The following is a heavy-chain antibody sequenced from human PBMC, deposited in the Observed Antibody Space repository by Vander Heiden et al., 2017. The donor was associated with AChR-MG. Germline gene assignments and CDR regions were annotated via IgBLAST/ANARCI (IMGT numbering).Heavy chain of an antibody. CDR2: IYTRGST. J-gene: IGHJ4*02. V-gene: IGHV4-4*07. CDR1: GGSTSSYY. D-gene: IGHD2-15*01. Sequence: QVQLQESGPGLVKPSETLSLTRTVSGGSTSSYYWSWIRQPAGRGLEWSGLIYTRGSTTYNPPLRSRIPMSVTTSKNHFSLTLSSWTAADTAVYSGARGGGGRYCSGGSCYYRWGQGTLVTVSS. CDR3: ARGGGGRYCSGGSCYYR.